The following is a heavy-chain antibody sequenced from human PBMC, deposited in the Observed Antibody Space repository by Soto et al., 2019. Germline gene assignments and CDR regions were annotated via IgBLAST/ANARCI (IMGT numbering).Heavy chain of an antibody. CDR2: SRNEASSYTT. CDR3: AVNYYGLDV. V-gene: IGHV3-72*01. CDR1: GFRFSDFY. Sequence: GGALRLSCAASGFRFSDFYMDWVRQTPGKGLEWVGRSRNEASSYTTDYAASVKGRFSISRHESQKSLFLQMNSLKTEDTAVYYCAVNYYGLDVLGQGTRVTVSS. J-gene: IGHJ6*02.